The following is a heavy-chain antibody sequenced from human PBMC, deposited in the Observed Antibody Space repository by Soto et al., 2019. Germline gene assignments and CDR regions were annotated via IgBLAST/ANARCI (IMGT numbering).Heavy chain of an antibody. J-gene: IGHJ4*02. Sequence: GGSLRLSCAASGFTVTSNYMSWVRQAPGKGLEWVSIIYSGGTTYYADSVKGRFTITRDNSKNTLYLQMNSLRAEDTALYYCAGGGTYELFDDWGQGTLVTVSS. V-gene: IGHV3-53*01. CDR1: GFTVTSNY. D-gene: IGHD1-26*01. CDR2: IYSGGTT. CDR3: AGGGTYELFDD.